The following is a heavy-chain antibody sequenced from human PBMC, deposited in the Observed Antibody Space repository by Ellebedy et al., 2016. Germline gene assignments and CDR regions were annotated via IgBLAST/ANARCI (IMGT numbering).Heavy chain of an antibody. CDR1: GFTFNTYV. V-gene: IGHV3-23*01. CDR3: AREGYSSGHCGAFDI. Sequence: GESLKISCAASGFTFNTYVMSWVRQAPGKGLDWVSTISSAADSTHYADSVKGRFTISRDNSKNTLDLQMNSLRAEDTAVYYCAREGYSSGHCGAFDIWGQGTVVTVSS. J-gene: IGHJ3*02. D-gene: IGHD6-19*01. CDR2: ISSAADST.